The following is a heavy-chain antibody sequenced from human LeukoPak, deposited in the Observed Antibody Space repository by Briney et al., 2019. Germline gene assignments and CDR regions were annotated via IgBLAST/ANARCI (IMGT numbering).Heavy chain of an antibody. CDR2: IYYSGST. CDR3: ARDIGSGYYFHYFY. D-gene: IGHD3-22*01. J-gene: IGHJ4*02. Sequence: SQTLSLTCTVSGGSISSGGYYWSWIRQHPGKGLEWIGYIYYSGSTYYNPSLKSRVTISVDTSKNQFSLKLSSVTAADTAVYYCARDIGSGYYFHYFYWGQGTLVTVSS. V-gene: IGHV4-31*03. CDR1: GGSISSGGYY.